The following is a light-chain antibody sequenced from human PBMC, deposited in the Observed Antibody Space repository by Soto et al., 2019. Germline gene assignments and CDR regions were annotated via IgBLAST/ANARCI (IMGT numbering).Light chain of an antibody. CDR2: DAS. Sequence: EIVLTQSPATLCLSPGESATLSCRASQSVSRNLAWSQQKPGQAPRLLIYDASNRATGIPARFSGSGSVTDFTLTISSLEPEDFAVDDCQQRSNWATFGPGTKVDIK. J-gene: IGKJ3*01. CDR3: QQRSNWAT. V-gene: IGKV3-11*01. CDR1: QSVSRN.